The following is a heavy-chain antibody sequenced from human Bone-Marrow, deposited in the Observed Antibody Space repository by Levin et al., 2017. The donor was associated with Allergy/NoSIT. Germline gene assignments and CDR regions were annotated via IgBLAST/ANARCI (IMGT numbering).Heavy chain of an antibody. J-gene: IGHJ3*02. D-gene: IGHD6-19*01. CDR3: ARDLTPYNSGWYDALDI. Sequence: LSLPCAASGFTFRDSWMTWVRQAPGKGPEWVANIKLDGSEKNYVDSVKGRFTISRDNTMNSLYLQVNSLRAEDTAVYYCARDLTPYNSGWYDALDIWGQGTMVTVSS. CDR2: IKLDGSEK. V-gene: IGHV3-7*04. CDR1: GFTFRDSW.